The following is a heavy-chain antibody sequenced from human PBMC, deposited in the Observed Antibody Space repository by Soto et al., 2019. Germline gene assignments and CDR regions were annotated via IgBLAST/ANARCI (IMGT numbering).Heavy chain of an antibody. Sequence: GESLKISCKGSGYSFTSYWIGWVRQMPGKGLEWMGIIYPGDSDTRYSPSFQGQVTISADKSISTAYLQWSSLEASDTAMYYCARFESGYSGYGYYYYGMDVWGQGTTVTVSS. CDR1: GYSFTSYW. D-gene: IGHD5-12*01. CDR2: IYPGDSDT. J-gene: IGHJ6*02. CDR3: ARFESGYSGYGYYYYGMDV. V-gene: IGHV5-51*01.